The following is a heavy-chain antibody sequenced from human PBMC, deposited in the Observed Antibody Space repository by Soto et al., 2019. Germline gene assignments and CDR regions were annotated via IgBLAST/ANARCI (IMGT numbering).Heavy chain of an antibody. J-gene: IGHJ5*02. Sequence: TGGSLRLSSAASGFTFSDYAMHWGRQAPGKGLEWVSFISDDGSNKYYADSMKGRFTMSRDNSKSTLYLQMNSVRAEDTDVYYCAGSMVRGVDSSTPWVYPWGQGTLVTVSS. CDR1: GFTFSDYA. CDR3: AGSMVRGVDSSTPWVYP. V-gene: IGHV3-33*05. CDR2: ISDDGSNK. D-gene: IGHD3-10*01.